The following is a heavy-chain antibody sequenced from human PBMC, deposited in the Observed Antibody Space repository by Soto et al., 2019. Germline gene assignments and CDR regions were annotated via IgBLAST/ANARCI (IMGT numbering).Heavy chain of an antibody. Sequence: QITLKESGPTLVKPTQTLSLTCTFSGFSVGTSGVGVGWIRQPPGKALEWLAFIYWHDDKRYSPSLKSRLTITKDIPKNQVVVTMTNMDPVDTATYYCVPMTTVSTNAFDIWGQGTMVTVSS. CDR3: VPMTTVSTNAFDI. D-gene: IGHD4-17*01. CDR1: GFSVGTSGVG. J-gene: IGHJ3*02. CDR2: IYWHDDK. V-gene: IGHV2-5*01.